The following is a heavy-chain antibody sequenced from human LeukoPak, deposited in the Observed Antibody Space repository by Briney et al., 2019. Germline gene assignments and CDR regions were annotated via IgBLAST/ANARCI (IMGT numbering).Heavy chain of an antibody. CDR3: AGKRCSGGSCFDAFDT. CDR1: GGSISSSSYY. J-gene: IGHJ3*02. V-gene: IGHV4-39*01. CDR2: IYYSGST. Sequence: SETLFLTCTVSGGSISSSSYYWGWIRQPPGKGLEWIGSIYYSGSTYYNPTLKSRVTISVDTSKNQFSLKLSSVTAADTAVYYCAGKRCSGGSCFDAFDTWGQGTMVTVSS. D-gene: IGHD2-15*01.